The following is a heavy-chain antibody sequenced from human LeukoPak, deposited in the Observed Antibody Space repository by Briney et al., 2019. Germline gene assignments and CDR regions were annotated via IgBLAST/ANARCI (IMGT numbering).Heavy chain of an antibody. CDR3: ARHVAVAGIDY. V-gene: IGHV4-34*01. CDR1: GGSFSGYY. Sequence: SETLSLTCAVYGGSFSGYYWSWIRQPPGKGLEWIGEINHSGSTNYNPSLKSRVTISVDTSNNQFSLKLTSVTAADTAVYYCARHVAVAGIDYWGQGTLVTVSS. D-gene: IGHD6-19*01. J-gene: IGHJ4*02. CDR2: INHSGST.